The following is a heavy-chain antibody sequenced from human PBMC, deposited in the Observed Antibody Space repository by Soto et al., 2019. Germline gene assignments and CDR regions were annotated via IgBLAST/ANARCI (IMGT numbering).Heavy chain of an antibody. CDR3: ARAPGYTSGCLDY. CDR1: GFTFNTYT. V-gene: IGHV3-21*01. D-gene: IGHD6-19*01. CDR2: ISSSGSYI. Sequence: EVQLVESGGGLVKPGGSLRLSCAASGFTFNTYTMYWVRQAPGKGLEWVSSISSSGSYIYYADSLKGRFAISRDNAKNSLELQMNSLRAEDTAVYYCARAPGYTSGCLDYWGQGALVTVSS. J-gene: IGHJ4*02.